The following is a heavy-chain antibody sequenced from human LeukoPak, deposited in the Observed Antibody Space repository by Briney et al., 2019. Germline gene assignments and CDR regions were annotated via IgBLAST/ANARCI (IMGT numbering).Heavy chain of an antibody. Sequence: ASVKVSCKASGYTFTGKYMHWVRQAPGQRLEWMGWINAGNGNTKYSQKFQGRVTITRDTSASTAYMELSSLRSEDTAVYYCARGGGSGWYEPDYWGRGTLVTVSS. CDR3: ARGGGSGWYEPDY. D-gene: IGHD6-19*01. J-gene: IGHJ4*02. CDR2: INAGNGNT. V-gene: IGHV1-3*01. CDR1: GYTFTGKY.